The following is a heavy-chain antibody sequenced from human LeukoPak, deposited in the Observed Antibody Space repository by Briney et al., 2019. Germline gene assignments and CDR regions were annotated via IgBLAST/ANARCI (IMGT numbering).Heavy chain of an antibody. J-gene: IGHJ4*02. CDR1: GFTFSSYA. CDR2: ISYDGSNK. Sequence: GRSLRLSCAASGFTFSSYAMHWVRQAPGKGLEWVAVISYDGSNKYYADSVKGRFTISRDNSKNTLYLQMNSLRAENTAVYSCTRSYLSGWYYFDYWGQGTLVTVSS. CDR3: TRSYLSGWYYFDY. V-gene: IGHV3-30-3*01. D-gene: IGHD6-19*01.